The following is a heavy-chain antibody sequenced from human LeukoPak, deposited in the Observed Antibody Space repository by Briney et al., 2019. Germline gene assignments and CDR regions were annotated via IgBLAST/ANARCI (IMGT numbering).Heavy chain of an antibody. CDR2: ISSSSTYI. V-gene: IGHV3-21*01. CDR3: ATYYDRSGNTFDY. Sequence: GGSLRLSCAASGFTFSSYSMNWVRQAPGKGLEWVSSISSSSTYIYYADSVKGRFTVSRDNAKNSLYLQMNSLRAEDTAVYYCATYYDRSGNTFDYWGQGTLVTVSS. J-gene: IGHJ4*02. CDR1: GFTFSSYS. D-gene: IGHD3-22*01.